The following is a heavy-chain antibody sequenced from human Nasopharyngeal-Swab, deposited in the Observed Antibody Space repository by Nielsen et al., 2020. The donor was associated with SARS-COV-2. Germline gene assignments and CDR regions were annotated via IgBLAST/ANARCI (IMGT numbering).Heavy chain of an antibody. V-gene: IGHV3-30-3*01. CDR2: ISYDGSNK. Sequence: LSLTCAASGFTFSSYAMHWVRQAPGRGLEWVAVISYDGSNKYYADSVKGRFTISRDNSKNTLYLQMNSLRAEDTAVYYCARAGGGYTYADYWGRGTLVTVSS. CDR1: GFTFSSYA. J-gene: IGHJ4*02. D-gene: IGHD5-18*01. CDR3: ARAGGGYTYADY.